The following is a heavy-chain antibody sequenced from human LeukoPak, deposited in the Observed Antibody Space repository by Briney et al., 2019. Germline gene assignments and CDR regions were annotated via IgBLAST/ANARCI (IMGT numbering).Heavy chain of an antibody. J-gene: IGHJ4*02. V-gene: IGHV4-4*07. CDR1: GGTISSYY. CDR2: IYIGGST. D-gene: IGHD6-19*01. CDR3: ARTWQWLPFDY. Sequence: PSETLSLTCTVSGGTISSYYWSWIRQPAGKGLEWIGRIYIGGSTNYNPSLKSRVTMSVDTSKNQFSLKLSSVTAADTAVYYCARTWQWLPFDYWGQGTLVTVSS.